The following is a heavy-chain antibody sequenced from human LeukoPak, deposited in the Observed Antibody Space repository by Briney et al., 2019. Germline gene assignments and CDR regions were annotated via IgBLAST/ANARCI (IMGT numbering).Heavy chain of an antibody. CDR3: AKDRYSSSWYENWFDP. D-gene: IGHD6-13*01. CDR2: ISGSGGST. J-gene: IGHJ5*02. V-gene: IGHV3-23*01. CDR1: GFTFSSYA. Sequence: GGSLRLSCAAPGFTFSSYAMSWVRQAPGKGLEWVSAISGSGGSTYYADSVKGRFTISRDNSKNTLYLQMNSLRAEDTAVYYCAKDRYSSSWYENWFDPRGQGTLVTVSS.